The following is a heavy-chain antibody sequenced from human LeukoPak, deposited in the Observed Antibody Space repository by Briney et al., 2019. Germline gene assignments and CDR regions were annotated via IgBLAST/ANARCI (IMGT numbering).Heavy chain of an antibody. CDR2: IYYSGST. J-gene: IGHJ4*02. CDR1: GGSISSYY. D-gene: IGHD2-15*01. CDR3: ARTRGWPRPYYFDY. Sequence: PSETLSLTCTVSGGSISSYYWSWIRQPPGKGLEWIGYIYYSGSTNYNPSLKSRVTISEDTSKNQFSLKLSSVTAADTAVYYCARTRGWPRPYYFDYWGQGTLVTVSS. V-gene: IGHV4-59*01.